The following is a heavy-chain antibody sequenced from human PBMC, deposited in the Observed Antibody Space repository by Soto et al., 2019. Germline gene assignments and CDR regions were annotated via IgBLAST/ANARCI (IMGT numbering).Heavy chain of an antibody. V-gene: IGHV2-26*01. J-gene: IGHJ6*02. Sequence: QVTLKESGPVLVKPTETLTLTCTVSGFSLSNARMGVSWIRQPPGKALEWLAHIFSNDEKSYSTSLKSRLTISKDTSKSQVVLTMTNMDPVDTATYYCALKRHSGSYPYYYYGMDVWGQGTTVTVSS. CDR2: IFSNDEK. D-gene: IGHD1-26*01. CDR1: GFSLSNARMG. CDR3: ALKRHSGSYPYYYYGMDV.